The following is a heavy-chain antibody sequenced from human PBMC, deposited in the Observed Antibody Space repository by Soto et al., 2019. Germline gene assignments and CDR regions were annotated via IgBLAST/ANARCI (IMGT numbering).Heavy chain of an antibody. Sequence: QVQLQESGPGLVKPSQTLSLTCTVSGGSISSGGYYWSWVRQCPGKGLEWIGYIYYSGSAYYNPSLKSRVTISVDTSKNQFSLKLRSVTAADTAVYYCAKTPGGGYYYGMDVWGQGTTVTVSS. V-gene: IGHV4-31*03. D-gene: IGHD3-16*01. J-gene: IGHJ6*02. CDR1: GGSISSGGYY. CDR2: IYYSGSA. CDR3: AKTPGGGYYYGMDV.